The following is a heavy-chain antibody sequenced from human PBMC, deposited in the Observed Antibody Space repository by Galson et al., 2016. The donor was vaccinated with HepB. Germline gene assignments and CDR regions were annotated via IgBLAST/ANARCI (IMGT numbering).Heavy chain of an antibody. J-gene: IGHJ4*02. CDR1: GFTFSDHF. D-gene: IGHD6-19*01. CDR2: AKTKGYNYAT. Sequence: SLRLSCAASGFTFSDHFMDWVRQTPGKGLEWVGRAKTKGYNYATAYAATVKGRLTSSRDESKNSLYLQMNSLKTDDSAVYYCARGTAVGAALDHWGQGTLVTVSS. V-gene: IGHV3-72*01. CDR3: ARGTAVGAALDH.